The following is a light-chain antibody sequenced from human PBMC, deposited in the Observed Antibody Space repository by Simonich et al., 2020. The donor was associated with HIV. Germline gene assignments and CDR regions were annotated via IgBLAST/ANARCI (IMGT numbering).Light chain of an antibody. V-gene: IGKV3-11*01. Sequence: EIVLTQSPATLSFSPGERSALSCRASQSVSSYLAWYQQKPGQAPRLLIYDASNRATGIPARFSGSGSGTEFTLTISSLEPEDFAVYYCQQRSYWMYTFGQGTKLEIK. J-gene: IGKJ2*01. CDR2: DAS. CDR1: QSVSSY. CDR3: QQRSYWMYT.